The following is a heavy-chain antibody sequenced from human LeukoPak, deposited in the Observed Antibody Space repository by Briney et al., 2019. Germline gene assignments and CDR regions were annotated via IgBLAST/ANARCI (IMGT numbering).Heavy chain of an antibody. CDR2: ISGSGHSI. CDR1: GFTFNTYG. V-gene: IGHV3-23*01. D-gene: IGHD3-3*02. CDR3: VLGSHPSYYYYMDV. J-gene: IGHJ6*03. Sequence: PGGSLRLSCAGPGFTFNTYGMSWVRQAPGKGLEWVSAISGSGHSIYYADSVKGRFTISRDNSKNTLYLQMNSLRAEDTALYYCVLGSHPSYYYYMDVWGKGTTVTVSS.